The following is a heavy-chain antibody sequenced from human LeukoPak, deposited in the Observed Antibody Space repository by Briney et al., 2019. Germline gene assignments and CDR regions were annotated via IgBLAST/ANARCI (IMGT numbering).Heavy chain of an antibody. CDR2: INPNSGGT. CDR1: GYTFTGYY. D-gene: IGHD6-13*01. V-gene: IGHV1-2*02. CDR3: ARDGEAAAGNYYYYYMDV. J-gene: IGHJ6*03. Sequence: GASVKVSCKASGYTFTGYYMHWVRQAPGQGLEWMGWINPNSGGTNYAQKFQGRVTMTRDTSISTAFMELSSLRSEDTAVYYCARDGEAAAGNYYYYYMDVWGKGTTVTISS.